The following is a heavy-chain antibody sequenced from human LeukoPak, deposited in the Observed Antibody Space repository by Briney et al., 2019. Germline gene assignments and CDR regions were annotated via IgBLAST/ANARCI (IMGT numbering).Heavy chain of an antibody. V-gene: IGHV4-34*01. Sequence: SETLSLTCAVYGGSFSGYYWSWIRQPPGKGLEWIGEINHSGSTNYNPSLESRVTISVDTSKNQFSLKLSSVTAADTAAYYCARGRRLGYCSSTSCYGRYIWGQGTLVTVSS. CDR1: GGSFSGYY. CDR2: INHSGST. J-gene: IGHJ4*02. CDR3: ARGRRLGYCSSTSCYGRYI. D-gene: IGHD2-2*01.